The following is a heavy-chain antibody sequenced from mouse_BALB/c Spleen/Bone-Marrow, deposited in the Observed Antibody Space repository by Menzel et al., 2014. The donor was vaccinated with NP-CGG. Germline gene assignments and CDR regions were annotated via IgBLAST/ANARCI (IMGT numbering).Heavy chain of an antibody. V-gene: IGHV5-9-2*01. CDR2: ISGDGRYT. CDR1: GFSFSNYG. CDR3: ARHAYYDQTEVSFVY. Sequence: VESGGGLVKSGGSLKLSCAASGFSFSNYGMSWVRQTPEKRLEWVATISGDGRYTFYSDSVKGRFTISRDNAKNNLYLQLSSLRSEDTALYYCARHAYYDQTEVSFVYWGQGTLVTVSA. J-gene: IGHJ3*01. D-gene: IGHD2-4*01.